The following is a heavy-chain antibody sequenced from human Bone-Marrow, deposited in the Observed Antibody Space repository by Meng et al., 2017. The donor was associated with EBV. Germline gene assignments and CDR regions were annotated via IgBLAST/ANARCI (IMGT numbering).Heavy chain of an antibody. Sequence: QLVESGGGXVTPGGSLRLSCAASGFTFSDHYLSWIRQAAGKGLEWVSYISVSGTTIYYADPVKGRFTISRDNAKNSLYLQMDSLRAEDTAVYYCAKDLGGPRDYWGQGTLVTVSS. D-gene: IGHD3-16*01. CDR2: ISVSGTTI. J-gene: IGHJ4*02. CDR1: GFTFSDHY. CDR3: AKDLGGPRDY. V-gene: IGHV3-11*01.